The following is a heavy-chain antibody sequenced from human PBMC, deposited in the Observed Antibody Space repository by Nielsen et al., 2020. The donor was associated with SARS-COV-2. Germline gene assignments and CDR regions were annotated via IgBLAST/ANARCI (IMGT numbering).Heavy chain of an antibody. CDR2: MNPNSGNT. CDR3: ASEYSSSSVPYYFDY. J-gene: IGHJ4*02. V-gene: IGHV1-8*01. D-gene: IGHD6-6*01. CDR1: GYTFTSYD. Sequence: ASVKVSCKASGYTFTSYDINWVRQATGQGLEWMGWMNPNSGNTGYAQKFQGRVTMTRNTSISTAYMELSSLRSEDTAVYYCASEYSSSSVPYYFDYWGQGTLVTVSS.